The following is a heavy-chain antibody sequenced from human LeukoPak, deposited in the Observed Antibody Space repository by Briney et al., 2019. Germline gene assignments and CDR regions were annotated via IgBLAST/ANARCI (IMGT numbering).Heavy chain of an antibody. Sequence: GGSLRLSCAASGFTFSSSAMGWVPQAPGKGLEWVSSIIGSGGSPYYADSVKGRFTISTDNSKNTLYLQMSSLRAEDTAVYYCAKDLSGYDDYWGQGTLVTVSS. D-gene: IGHD5-12*01. CDR1: GFTFSSSA. J-gene: IGHJ4*02. V-gene: IGHV3-23*01. CDR3: AKDLSGYDDY. CDR2: IIGSGGSP.